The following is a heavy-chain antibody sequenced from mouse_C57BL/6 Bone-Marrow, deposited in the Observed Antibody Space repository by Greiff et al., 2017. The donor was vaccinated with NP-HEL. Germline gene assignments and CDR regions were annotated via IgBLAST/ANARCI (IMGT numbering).Heavy chain of an antibody. CDR1: GFTFSSYA. D-gene: IGHD2-5*01. J-gene: IGHJ2*01. V-gene: IGHV5-4*01. CDR3: ARENSNYEEFDY. Sequence: EVKVEESGGGLVKPGGSLKLSCAASGFTFSSYAMSWVRQTPEKRLAWVATISDGGSYTYYPDNVKGRFTISRDNAKNNLYLQMSHLKSEDTAMYYCARENSNYEEFDYWGQGTTLTVSS. CDR2: ISDGGSYT.